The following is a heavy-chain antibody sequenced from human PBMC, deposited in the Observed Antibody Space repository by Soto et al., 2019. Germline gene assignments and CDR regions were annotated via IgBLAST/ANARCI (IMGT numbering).Heavy chain of an antibody. V-gene: IGHV1-46*01. CDR1: GYTFTSYC. D-gene: IGHD3-10*01. Sequence: ASVKVSCKASGYTFTSYCMHWVRQAPGQGLEWMGIINPSGGSTSYAQKFQGRVTMTRDTSTSTVYMELSSLRSEDTAVYYCARTGILWFGEVSRYYYYGMDVWGQGTTVTVS. CDR2: INPSGGST. J-gene: IGHJ6*02. CDR3: ARTGILWFGEVSRYYYYGMDV.